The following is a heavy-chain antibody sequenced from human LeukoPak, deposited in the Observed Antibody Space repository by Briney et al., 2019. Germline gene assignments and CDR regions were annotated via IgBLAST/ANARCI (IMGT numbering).Heavy chain of an antibody. CDR2: IYYSGST. Sequence: SETLSLTCTVSGGSISSSSYYWGWIRQPPGKGLEWIGSIYYSGSTYYNPSLKSRVTISVGTSKNQFSLKLSSVTAADTAVYYCARQSSSPTPRGPFDYWGQGTLVTVSS. J-gene: IGHJ4*02. V-gene: IGHV4-39*01. CDR1: GGSISSSSYY. CDR3: ARQSSSPTPRGPFDY. D-gene: IGHD6-6*01.